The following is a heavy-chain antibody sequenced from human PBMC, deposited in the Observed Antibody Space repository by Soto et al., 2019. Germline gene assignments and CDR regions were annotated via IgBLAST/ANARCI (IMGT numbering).Heavy chain of an antibody. J-gene: IGHJ4*02. CDR3: ARGSSGWPPRLDY. CDR2: IYYSGST. Sequence: QVQLQESGPGLVKPSETLSLNCTVSGGPISSYYWSWIRQSPGKGLEWIGYIYYSGSTNYNPSLQGRATRSVDPSKNQFPLELSSVTAADTAVYYCARGSSGWPPRLDYWGQGTLVTVSS. D-gene: IGHD6-19*01. V-gene: IGHV4-59*01. CDR1: GGPISSYY.